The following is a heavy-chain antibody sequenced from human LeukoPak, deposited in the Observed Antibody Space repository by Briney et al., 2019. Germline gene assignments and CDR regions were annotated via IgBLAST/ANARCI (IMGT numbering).Heavy chain of an antibody. CDR3: AREDGSGSYLVY. J-gene: IGHJ4*02. V-gene: IGHV3-48*02. Sequence: PGGSLRLSCAASGFTFSSYSMNWVRQAPGKGLEWVSYISSGTIYYADSVKGRFTISRDNAKNSLYLQMNSLRDEDTAVYYCAREDGSGSYLVYWGQETLVTVSS. CDR1: GFTFSSYS. D-gene: IGHD3-10*01. CDR2: ISSGTI.